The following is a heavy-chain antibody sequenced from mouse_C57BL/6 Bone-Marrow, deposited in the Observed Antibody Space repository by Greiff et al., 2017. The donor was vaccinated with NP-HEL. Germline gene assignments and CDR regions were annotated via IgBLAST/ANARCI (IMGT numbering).Heavy chain of an antibody. V-gene: IGHV1-15*01. D-gene: IGHD1-1*01. J-gene: IGHJ3*01. Sequence: VKLMESGAELVRPGASVTLSCKASGYTFTDYEMHWVKQTPVHGLEWIGAIDPETGGTAYNQKFKGKAILTADKSSSTAYMELRSLTSEDSAVYYCTRLRIYYYGSSYAWFAYWGQGTLVTVSA. CDR1: GYTFTDYE. CDR3: TRLRIYYYGSSYAWFAY. CDR2: IDPETGGT.